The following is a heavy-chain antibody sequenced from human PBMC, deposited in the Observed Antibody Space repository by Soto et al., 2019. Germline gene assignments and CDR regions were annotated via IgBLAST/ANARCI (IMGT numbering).Heavy chain of an antibody. Sequence: EVQLLESGGDLIQPGGSLRLSCTASGFTFSSNSFTWVRQAPGKGLEYVSGISIGGDKTWHADSVKGRFTVSRDNSKNTVYLQMNSLRVDDTAVYYCAKWDGYGDHWGQGTLVTVSS. D-gene: IGHD5-12*01. V-gene: IGHV3-23*01. CDR2: ISIGGDKT. CDR1: GFTFSSNS. J-gene: IGHJ5*02. CDR3: AKWDGYGDH.